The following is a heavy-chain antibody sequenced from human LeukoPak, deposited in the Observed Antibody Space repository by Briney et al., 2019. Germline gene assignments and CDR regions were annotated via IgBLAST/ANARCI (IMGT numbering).Heavy chain of an antibody. Sequence: PSETLSLTCAVYGGSFSNYYWSWIRQPPGKGLEWIGEINDSGRINYNPSPMSRVTAPVDTSKTQFSLRLTSVTATDTAVYYCARRWNYGRNYYIDVWGNGATVSVSS. CDR3: ARRWNYGRNYYIDV. CDR2: INDSGRI. V-gene: IGHV4-34*01. CDR1: GGSFSNYY. D-gene: IGHD1-7*01. J-gene: IGHJ6*03.